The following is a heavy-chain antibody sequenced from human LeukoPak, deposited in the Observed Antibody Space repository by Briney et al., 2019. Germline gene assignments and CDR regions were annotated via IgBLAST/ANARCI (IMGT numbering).Heavy chain of an antibody. Sequence: ASVKVSCKASGYTFTRYYIHWVRQAPGQGLEWMGIIDPSGGSRSYAQKFQGRVTITRDTSTSTVYMELSSLRSEDTAVYYCARDKSGTTQGDSDCWGQGTLVTVSS. CDR2: IDPSGGSR. V-gene: IGHV1-46*01. CDR3: ARDKSGTTQGDSDC. J-gene: IGHJ4*02. D-gene: IGHD1-1*01. CDR1: GYTFTRYY.